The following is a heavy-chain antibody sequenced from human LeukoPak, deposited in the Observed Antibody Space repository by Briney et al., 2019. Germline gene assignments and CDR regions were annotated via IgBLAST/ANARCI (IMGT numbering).Heavy chain of an antibody. CDR3: AKDYCGGDCYSGWYFDL. Sequence: GRSLRLSCAASGFTLDDYAMHWVRQAPGKGLEWVSGISYNSDTIAYADSVKGPFTISRDNAKNSLYLQMNSLRAEDTALYYCAKDYCGGDCYSGWYFDLWGRGTLVTVSS. J-gene: IGHJ2*01. CDR2: ISYNSDTI. D-gene: IGHD2-21*02. V-gene: IGHV3-9*01. CDR1: GFTLDDYA.